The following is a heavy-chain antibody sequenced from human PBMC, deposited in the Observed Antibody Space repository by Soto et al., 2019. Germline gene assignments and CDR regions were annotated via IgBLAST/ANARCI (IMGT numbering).Heavy chain of an antibody. J-gene: IGHJ6*02. CDR1: GFNFSSYG. CDR2: IWYDGSNK. Sequence: PGGSLRLSCAASGFNFSSYGMHWVRQAPGKGLEWVAVIWYDGSNKYYADSVKGRFTISRDNSKNTLYLQMNSLRAEDTAVYYCARDLGAYDSSGYYFDYYYYGMDVWGQGTTVTVSS. CDR3: ARDLGAYDSSGYYFDYYYYGMDV. V-gene: IGHV3-33*01. D-gene: IGHD3-22*01.